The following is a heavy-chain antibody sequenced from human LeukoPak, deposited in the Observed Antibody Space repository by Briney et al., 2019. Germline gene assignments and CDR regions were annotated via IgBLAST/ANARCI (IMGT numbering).Heavy chain of an antibody. CDR2: INWNGGST. CDR3: AELGITMIGGV. CDR1: GFTFDDYG. V-gene: IGHV3-20*04. Sequence: GGSLRLSCAASGFTFDDYGRSWVRQAPGKGLEWVSGINWNGGSTGYADSVKGRFTISRDNAKNSLYLQMNSLRAEDTAVYYCAELGITMIGGVWGKGTTVTISS. J-gene: IGHJ6*04. D-gene: IGHD3-10*02.